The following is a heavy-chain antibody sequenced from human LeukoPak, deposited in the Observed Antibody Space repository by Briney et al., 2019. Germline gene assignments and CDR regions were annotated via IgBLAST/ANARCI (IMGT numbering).Heavy chain of an antibody. V-gene: IGHV3-23*01. CDR3: AKVMGNWGYYYGMDV. D-gene: IGHD7-27*01. J-gene: IGHJ6*02. CDR2: ISGSGGST. Sequence: GGSLRLSCAASGCTFSSYAMSWVRQGPGNGLEWVSGISGSGGSTYYADSVKGRFTISRDNSKNTLYLQMNSLRAEDTALYYCAKVMGNWGYYYGMDVWGQGTAVTVSS. CDR1: GCTFSSYA.